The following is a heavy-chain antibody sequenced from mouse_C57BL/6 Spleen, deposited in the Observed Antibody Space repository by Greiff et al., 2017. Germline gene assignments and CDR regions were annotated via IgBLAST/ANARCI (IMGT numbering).Heavy chain of an antibody. D-gene: IGHD1-1*01. Sequence: QVQLQQSGPELVKPGASVTISCKASGYAFSSSWMNWVKQRPGKGLEWIGRIYPGDGDTNYNGKFKGKATLTADKSSSTAYMQLSSLTSEDSAVYFCARYYGYAMDYWGQGTSVTVSS. CDR1: GYAFSSSW. CDR3: ARYYGYAMDY. V-gene: IGHV1-82*01. J-gene: IGHJ4*01. CDR2: IYPGDGDT.